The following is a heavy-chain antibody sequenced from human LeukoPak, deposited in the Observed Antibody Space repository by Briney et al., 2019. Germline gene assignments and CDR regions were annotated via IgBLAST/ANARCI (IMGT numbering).Heavy chain of an antibody. CDR1: GFTFDDYG. D-gene: IGHD3-16*01. J-gene: IGHJ5*02. V-gene: IGHV3-23*01. CDR2: INTGGDGT. CDR3: AKEYYGVHDP. Sequence: GGSLRLSCAASGFTFDDYGMSWPRQAPGKGLEWVSIINTGGDGTYYADSVKGRFTISRDNSKNTLYLQMNSLRAEDTAIYYCAKEYYGVHDPWGQGTLVTVSS.